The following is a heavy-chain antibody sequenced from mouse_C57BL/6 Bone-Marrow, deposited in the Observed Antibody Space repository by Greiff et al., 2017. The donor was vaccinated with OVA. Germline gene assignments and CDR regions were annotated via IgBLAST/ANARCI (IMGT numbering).Heavy chain of an antibody. D-gene: IGHD1-1*01. CDR2: IYPRSGNT. J-gene: IGHJ1*03. CDR3: ARDYYGSSHWYFGV. V-gene: IGHV1-81*01. CDR1: GYTFTSYG. Sequence: VQLQQSGAELARPGASVKLSCKASGYTFTSYGISWVKQRTGQGLEWIGEIYPRSGNTYYNEKFKGKATLTADKSSSTAYMELRSLTSEDSAVYFCARDYYGSSHWYFGVWGTGTTVTVSS.